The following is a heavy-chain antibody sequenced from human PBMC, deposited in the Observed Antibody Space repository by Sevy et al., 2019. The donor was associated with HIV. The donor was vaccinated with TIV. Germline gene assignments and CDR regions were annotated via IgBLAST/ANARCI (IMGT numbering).Heavy chain of an antibody. D-gene: IGHD3-3*01. CDR3: ARGDFWSGYHYYYYGMDV. J-gene: IGHJ6*02. CDR1: GFTFSSYA. Sequence: GGSLRLSCAASGFTFSSYAMHWVRRAPGKGLEWVAVISYDGSNKYYADSVKGRFTISRDNSKNTLYLQMNSLRAEDTAVYYCARGDFWSGYHYYYYGMDVWGQGTTVTVSS. V-gene: IGHV3-30-3*01. CDR2: ISYDGSNK.